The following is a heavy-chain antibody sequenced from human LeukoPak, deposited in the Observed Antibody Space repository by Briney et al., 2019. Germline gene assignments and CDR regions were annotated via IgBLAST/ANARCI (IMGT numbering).Heavy chain of an antibody. CDR2: IWYDGSNK. CDR1: GFTFSSYG. J-gene: IGHJ6*02. Sequence: PGRSLRLSCAASGFTFSSYGMHWVRQAPGKGLEWVAVIWYDGSNKYYADSVKGRFTVSRDNSKNTLYLQMNSLRAEDTAVYYCARVRITMVRGAPDGMDVWGQGTTVTVSS. D-gene: IGHD3-10*01. V-gene: IGHV3-33*01. CDR3: ARVRITMVRGAPDGMDV.